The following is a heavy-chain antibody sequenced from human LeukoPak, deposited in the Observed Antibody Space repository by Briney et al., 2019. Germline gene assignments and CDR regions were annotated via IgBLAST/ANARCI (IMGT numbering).Heavy chain of an antibody. CDR2: MYLGDSET. CDR1: GYSFTNYW. Sequence: KVGESLKISCKGSGYSFTNYWIGWVRQMPGKGLEWIGIMYLGDSETRYSPSFQGQVTISADKSISTVYLQWSSLKASDTAMYYCVRHEGYISGWPFDYWGQGTLVTVSS. V-gene: IGHV5-51*01. CDR3: VRHEGYISGWPFDY. D-gene: IGHD6-19*01. J-gene: IGHJ4*02.